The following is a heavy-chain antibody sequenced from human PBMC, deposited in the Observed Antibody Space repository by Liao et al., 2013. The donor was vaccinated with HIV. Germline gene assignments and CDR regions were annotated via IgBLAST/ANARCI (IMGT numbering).Heavy chain of an antibody. V-gene: IGHV4-61*01. CDR1: GGSISIGSYY. CDR2: INDSGST. J-gene: IGHJ4*01. D-gene: IGHD3-10*02. CDR3: ARDTGVVRGVAFDY. Sequence: QVQLQESGPGLVKPSQTLSLTCTVSGGSISIGSYYWSWIRQPPGTGLEWIGEINDSGSTNYNPSLKSRVTISVDTSKNQFSLKLSSVTAADTAVYYCARDTGVVRGVAFDYWGHGTLVTVSS.